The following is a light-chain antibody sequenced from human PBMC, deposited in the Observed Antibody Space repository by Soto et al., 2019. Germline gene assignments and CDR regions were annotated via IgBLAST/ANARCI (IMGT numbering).Light chain of an antibody. CDR3: RHEGSSSPWDT. J-gene: IGKJ1*01. Sequence: EIVLTQSPGTLSLSPGETATLSCRASQSIPGTYLAWYIQTPGQAPRLLIYGISNRATGIPDRFSGSGSGTDFPITISSLPHDDLVNYCRHEGSSSPWDTFGQGTKVEIK. CDR1: QSIPGTY. CDR2: GIS. V-gene: IGKV3-20*01.